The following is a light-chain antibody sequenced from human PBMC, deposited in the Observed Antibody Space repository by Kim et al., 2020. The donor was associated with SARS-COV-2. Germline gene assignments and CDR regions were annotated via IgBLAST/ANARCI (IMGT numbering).Light chain of an antibody. CDR3: QQYGSSPLT. CDR2: GAT. Sequence: PGERATLSCRASQSLRSSYFAWYQQRPGQAPRLLIYGATSRATGIPDRFSGSGSGTDFTLTISRLEPEDLAVYYCQQYGSSPLTFGQGTKLEI. J-gene: IGKJ2*01. V-gene: IGKV3-20*01. CDR1: QSLRSSY.